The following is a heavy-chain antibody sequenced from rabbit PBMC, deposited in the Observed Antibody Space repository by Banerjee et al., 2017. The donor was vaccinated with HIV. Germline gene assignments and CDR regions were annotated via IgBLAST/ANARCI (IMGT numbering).Heavy chain of an antibody. Sequence: QSLEESGGDLVKPGASLTLTCTASGFSFSSSYYMCWVRQAPGKGLEWIACIYAGSSGSTYYATWAKGRFTVSKTSSTTVTLQMTSLTAADTATYFCARQEDYGDYKLWGPGTLVTVS. V-gene: IGHV1S40*01. CDR3: ARQEDYGDYKL. J-gene: IGHJ4*01. CDR1: GFSFSSSYY. CDR2: IYAGSSGST. D-gene: IGHD2-1*01.